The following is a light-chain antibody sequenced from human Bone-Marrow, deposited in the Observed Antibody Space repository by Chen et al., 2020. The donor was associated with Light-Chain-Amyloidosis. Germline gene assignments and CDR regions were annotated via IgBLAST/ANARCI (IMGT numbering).Light chain of an antibody. CDR2: DDT. Sequence: SYVLTQAPSVSAAPGQTATIFCGGNDIGSKSLHWYQQRPGQAPELIVSDDTDRPSGIPARFSGYNSGSTATLPHSRVETGDETDYNGRVWGDDSDHHVFGGGTELTVL. CDR3: RVWGDDSDHHV. J-gene: IGLJ2*01. V-gene: IGLV3-21*02. CDR1: DIGSKS.